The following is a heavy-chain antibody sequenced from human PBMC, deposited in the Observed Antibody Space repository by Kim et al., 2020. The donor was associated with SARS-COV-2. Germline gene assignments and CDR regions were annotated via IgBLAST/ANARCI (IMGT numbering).Heavy chain of an antibody. V-gene: IGHV3-48*02. CDR2: TI. J-gene: IGHJ4*02. CDR3: ATLSGTYVH. D-gene: IGHD1-26*01. Sequence: TIHSADYVKGTFTISRDNAKNSLYLQMNSLRDEDTAVYYCATLSGTYVHWGQGTLVTVSS.